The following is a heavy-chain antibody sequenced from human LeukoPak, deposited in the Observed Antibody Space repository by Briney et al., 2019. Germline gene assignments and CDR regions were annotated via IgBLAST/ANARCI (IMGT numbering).Heavy chain of an antibody. D-gene: IGHD2-21*02. V-gene: IGHV3-30-3*01. CDR1: GFTFSSYA. Sequence: GGSLRLSCAASGFTFSSYAMHWVRQAPGKGLEWVAVISYDGSNKYYADSVKGRLTISRDNSKNTLYLQMNSLRAEDTAVYYCARDLRRHIVVVTAIRYSYYGMDVWGQGTTVTVSS. CDR3: ARDLRRHIVVVTAIRYSYYGMDV. J-gene: IGHJ6*02. CDR2: ISYDGSNK.